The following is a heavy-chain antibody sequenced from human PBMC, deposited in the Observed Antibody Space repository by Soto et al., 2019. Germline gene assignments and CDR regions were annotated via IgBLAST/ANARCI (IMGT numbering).Heavy chain of an antibody. CDR3: AKDRRAGGNSAFYFDF. CDR1: GFKFSNYA. J-gene: IGHJ4*02. V-gene: IGHV3-23*01. CDR2: ISATGGGT. D-gene: IGHD3-16*01. Sequence: PGGFLRLSWAASGFKFSNYAMSWVRQAPGKGMEWVSLISATGGGTYYADSVKGRFTISRDNSHNTLYLQVHSLTAEDTAVYYCAKDRRAGGNSAFYFDFWGKGA.